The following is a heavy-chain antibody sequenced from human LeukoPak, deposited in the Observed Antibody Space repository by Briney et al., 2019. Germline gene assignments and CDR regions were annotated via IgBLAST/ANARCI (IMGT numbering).Heavy chain of an antibody. CDR3: ARAFSYYYDSSGYSDY. Sequence: ASVKVSCKASGYTFTSYGISWVRQAPGQGLEWMGWINGGNGNTKYSQKFQGRVTITRDTSASTAYMELSSLRSEDTAVYYCARAFSYYYDSSGYSDYWGQGTLVTVSS. V-gene: IGHV1-3*01. CDR2: INGGNGNT. J-gene: IGHJ4*02. D-gene: IGHD3-22*01. CDR1: GYTFTSYG.